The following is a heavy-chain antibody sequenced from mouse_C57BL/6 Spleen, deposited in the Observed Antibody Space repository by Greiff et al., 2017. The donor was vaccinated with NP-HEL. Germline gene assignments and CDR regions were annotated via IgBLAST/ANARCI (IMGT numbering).Heavy chain of an antibody. Sequence: QVQLKESGAELVRPGTSVKVSCKASGYAFTNYLIEWVKQRPGQGLEWIGVINPGSGGTNYNEKFKGKATLTADKSSSTAYMQLSSLTSEDSAVYFCARDDYYGSSYGRYFDVWGTGTTVTVSS. CDR2: INPGSGGT. CDR1: GYAFTNYL. J-gene: IGHJ1*03. V-gene: IGHV1-54*01. CDR3: ARDDYYGSSYGRYFDV. D-gene: IGHD1-1*01.